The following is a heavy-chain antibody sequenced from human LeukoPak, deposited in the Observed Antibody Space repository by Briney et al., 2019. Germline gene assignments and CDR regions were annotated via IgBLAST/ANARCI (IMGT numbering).Heavy chain of an antibody. D-gene: IGHD2-21*02. J-gene: IGHJ4*02. V-gene: IGHV3-30-3*01. CDR2: ISYDGSDK. CDR1: GFTFSSYA. CDR3: ARPLTVVTHTTDY. Sequence: PGGSLRFSCAASGFTFSSYAMHWVRQAPGKGLEWVAVISYDGSDKYYADSVKGRFTISRDNSKNTLYLQMNSLRAEDTAVYYCARPLTVVTHTTDYWGQGTLVTVSS.